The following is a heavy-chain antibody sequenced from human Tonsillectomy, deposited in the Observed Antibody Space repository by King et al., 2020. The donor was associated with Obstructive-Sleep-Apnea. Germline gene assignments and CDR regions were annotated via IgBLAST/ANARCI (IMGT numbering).Heavy chain of an antibody. CDR2: IKSKTDGGTT. V-gene: IGHV3-15*01. Sequence: VQLVESGGGLVKPGGSLRLSCAASGFTFSNAWMSWVRQAPGKGLECVGRIKSKTDGGTTDYAAPVKGRFTISRDDSKNTLYLQMNSLKTEDTAVYYCTTDTVYWSPVGFDIWGQGTMVTVSS. CDR3: TTDTVYWSPVGFDI. CDR1: GFTFSNAW. J-gene: IGHJ3*02. D-gene: IGHD3-3*01.